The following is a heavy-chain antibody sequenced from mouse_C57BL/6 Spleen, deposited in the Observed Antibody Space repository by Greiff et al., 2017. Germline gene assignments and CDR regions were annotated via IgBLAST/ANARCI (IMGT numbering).Heavy chain of an antibody. J-gene: IGHJ1*03. V-gene: IGHV3-8*01. Sequence: VQLKASGPGLAKPSQTLSLTCSVTGYSLTSDYWNWIRKFPGNKLEYMGYISYSGSTYYNPSLKSRISITRDTSKNQYYLQLNSVTPEDTATYYCASGDGLWYFDVWGTGTTGTVSS. CDR1: GYSLTSDY. CDR2: ISYSGST. D-gene: IGHD1-1*01. CDR3: ASGDGLWYFDV.